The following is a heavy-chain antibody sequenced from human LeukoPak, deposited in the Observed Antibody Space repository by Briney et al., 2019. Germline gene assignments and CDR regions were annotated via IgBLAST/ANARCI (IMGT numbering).Heavy chain of an antibody. J-gene: IGHJ4*02. CDR1: GFTFSSYS. V-gene: IGHV3-21*01. CDR2: ISSSSSYI. D-gene: IGHD3-22*01. Sequence: GGSLRLSCAPSGFTFSSYSMNWVRQAPGKGLEWVSSISSSSSYIYYADSVKGRFTISRDNAKNSLYLQMNSLRAEDTAVYYCARREDSSGYNFDYWGQGTLVTVSS. CDR3: ARREDSSGYNFDY.